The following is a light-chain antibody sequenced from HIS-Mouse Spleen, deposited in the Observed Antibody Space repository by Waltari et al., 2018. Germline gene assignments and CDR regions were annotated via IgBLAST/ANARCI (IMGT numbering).Light chain of an antibody. V-gene: IGLV1-47*01. CDR3: AAWDDSLSGPWV. CDR1: SSNTGSNY. Sequence: QSVLTQPPSASGTPGQRVTISCSGSSSNTGSNYVYCYQQLPGTAPKLLIYRNNQRPSGVPDRFSGSKSGTSASLAISGLRSEDEADYYCAAWDDSLSGPWVFGGGTKLTVL. CDR2: RNN. J-gene: IGLJ3*02.